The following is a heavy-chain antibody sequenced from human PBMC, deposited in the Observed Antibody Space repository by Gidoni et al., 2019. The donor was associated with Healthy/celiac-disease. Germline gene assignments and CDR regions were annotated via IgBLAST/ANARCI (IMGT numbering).Heavy chain of an antibody. Sequence: QVQLVQSGAEVKKPGASVKVSCKASGYTFTGYYMHWVRQAPGQGLEWMGWINPHSGGTNYAQQFQCWVTITRDPSISTAYMELSRLRSDDTAVYYCARAGDGEDYYYYGMDVWGQGTTVTVSS. CDR1: GYTFTGYY. V-gene: IGHV1-2*04. D-gene: IGHD3-10*01. CDR3: ARAGDGEDYYYYGMDV. CDR2: INPHSGGT. J-gene: IGHJ6*02.